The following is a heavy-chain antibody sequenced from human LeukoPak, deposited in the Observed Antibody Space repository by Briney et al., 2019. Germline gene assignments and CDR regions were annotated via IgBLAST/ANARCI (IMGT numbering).Heavy chain of an antibody. J-gene: IGHJ4*02. D-gene: IGHD6-13*01. CDR2: IYTSVST. Sequence: SETLSLTCTVSGGSISSYYWSWIRHPAGKGLEWIGRIYTSVSTNYNPALNSRVTMSVATPKTQFSLTLSSVTAADTAVYYCARGYSSSSPFDYWGQGTLVTVSS. CDR3: ARGYSSSSPFDY. V-gene: IGHV4-4*07. CDR1: GGSISSYY.